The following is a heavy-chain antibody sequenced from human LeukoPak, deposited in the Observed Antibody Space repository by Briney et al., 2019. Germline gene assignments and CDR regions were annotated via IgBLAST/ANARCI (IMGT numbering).Heavy chain of an antibody. D-gene: IGHD2-8*01. CDR3: ARLYEGKRPPDY. CDR1: GDSLNSGSYY. CDR2: ISHRGNT. V-gene: IGHV4-39*01. J-gene: IGHJ4*02. Sequence: PSETLSLTCTVSGDSLNSGSYYWGWIRQPPGKGLEWFGSISHRGNTYYNPSLRSRVTISVDTSKNQLSPKLTSVTAADTAVYYCARLYEGKRPPDYWGQGTLVTVSS.